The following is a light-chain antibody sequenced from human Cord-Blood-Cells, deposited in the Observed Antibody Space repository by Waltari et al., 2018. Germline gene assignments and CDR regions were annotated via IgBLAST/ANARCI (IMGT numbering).Light chain of an antibody. CDR1: QSVSSN. J-gene: IGKJ3*01. V-gene: IGKV3-15*01. Sequence: EIVMTQSPATLSVSPGERATLTCRASQSVSSNLAWYHQKPWQAPRLLIYGASTRATGIPARFSGSGSGTEFTLTISSLQSEYLAVYYCQQYNNWPPFTFGPGTKVDIK. CDR2: GAS. CDR3: QQYNNWPPFT.